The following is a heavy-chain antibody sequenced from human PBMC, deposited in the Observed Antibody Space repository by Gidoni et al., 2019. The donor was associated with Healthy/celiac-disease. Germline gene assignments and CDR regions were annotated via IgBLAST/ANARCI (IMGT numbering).Heavy chain of an antibody. Sequence: EVQLLESGGGLVQPGGSLRLSCAASGFTFSSYAMSWVRQAPGKGLEWVSAISGSGGSTYYADSVKGRFTISRDNSKNTLYLQMNSLRAEDTAVYYCAKSRGKQWLAKLLFDYWGQGTLVTVSS. CDR1: GFTFSSYA. D-gene: IGHD6-19*01. CDR2: ISGSGGST. CDR3: AKSRGKQWLAKLLFDY. V-gene: IGHV3-23*01. J-gene: IGHJ4*02.